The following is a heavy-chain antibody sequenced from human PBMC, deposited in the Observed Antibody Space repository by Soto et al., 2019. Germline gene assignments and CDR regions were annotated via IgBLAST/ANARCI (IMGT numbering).Heavy chain of an antibody. D-gene: IGHD3-3*01. Sequence: PSETLSLTCSVSGGTISGYYWTWIRQPAGKGLEWIGRIYSSGNTKYNPSLQSRVTMSLDTSNNQFSLRLTSVTAADTAVYYCARGQRFSDWFDPWGQGALVTVSS. J-gene: IGHJ5*02. CDR1: GGTISGYY. CDR2: IYSSGNT. CDR3: ARGQRFSDWFDP. V-gene: IGHV4-4*07.